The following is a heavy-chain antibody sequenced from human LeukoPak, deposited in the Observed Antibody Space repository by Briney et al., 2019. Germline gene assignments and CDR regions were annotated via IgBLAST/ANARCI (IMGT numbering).Heavy chain of an antibody. CDR2: ISTDGYTT. J-gene: IGHJ4*02. D-gene: IGHD2-15*01. CDR3: VVGGSPGY. CDR1: GLAFSAYK. Sequence: GGSLRLSCAASGLAFSAYKIHWVRQAPRKGLVWVSRISTDGYTTDYADFVQGRFTASRDNTKNTWSLEMNSLRAEDTAVYYCVVGGSPGYWGQGTLVTVSS. V-gene: IGHV3-74*01.